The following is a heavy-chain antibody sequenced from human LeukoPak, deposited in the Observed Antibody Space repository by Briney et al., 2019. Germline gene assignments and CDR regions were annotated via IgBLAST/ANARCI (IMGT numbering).Heavy chain of an antibody. CDR2: VRSKADRGTT. CDR1: GFSFRDAW. J-gene: IGHJ1*01. Sequence: GGSLRLSCEASGFSFRDAWMTWVRQAPGKGLEWVGRVRSKADRGTTEYATPVEGRFTISRDDSKTTLYLQMSNLKTEDTAVYYCAKHNYGVVSIQHWGQGALVTVSS. V-gene: IGHV3-15*01. CDR3: AKHNYGVVSIQH. D-gene: IGHD3-3*01.